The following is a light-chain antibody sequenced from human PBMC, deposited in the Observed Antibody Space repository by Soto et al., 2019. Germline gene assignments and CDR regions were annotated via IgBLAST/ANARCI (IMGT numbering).Light chain of an antibody. V-gene: IGKV3-11*01. CDR1: QSVTNY. CDR2: GAS. J-gene: IGKJ5*01. Sequence: EIVLTQSPAILSLYPWERATLSCRASQSVTNYLDWYQQKPGQAPRLLIYGASNRATGVPARFSGSGSGTDFTLTISSLEPEDFAVYYCLQRYNWPPVTFGQGTRLEIK. CDR3: LQRYNWPPVT.